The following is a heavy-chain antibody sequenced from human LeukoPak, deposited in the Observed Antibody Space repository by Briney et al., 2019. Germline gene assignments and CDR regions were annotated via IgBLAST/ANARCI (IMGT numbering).Heavy chain of an antibody. Sequence: GASVKVSCKASGYTFTSYGIGWVRQAPGQGLEWMGWISAYNGNTNYAQKLQGRVTMTTDTSTSTAYMELRSLRSDDTAVYYCARSAYDPGYCTNGVCPSNYFDYWGQGTLVTVSS. V-gene: IGHV1-18*01. J-gene: IGHJ4*02. CDR2: ISAYNGNT. D-gene: IGHD2-8*01. CDR1: GYTFTSYG. CDR3: ARSAYDPGYCTNGVCPSNYFDY.